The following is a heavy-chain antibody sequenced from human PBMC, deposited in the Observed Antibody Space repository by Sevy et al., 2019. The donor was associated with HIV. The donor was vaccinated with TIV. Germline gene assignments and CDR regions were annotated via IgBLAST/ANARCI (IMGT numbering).Heavy chain of an antibody. CDR3: AKGFCSGGTCPRDYYYYGMDV. V-gene: IGHV3-23*01. CDR2: ISGSGRYT. CDR1: EFTFSSYA. Sequence: GGSLRLSCAASEFTFSSYAMSWVRQAPGKGLEWVSSISGSGRYTYYADSVEGRFTISRDNSKNTLYVQMNGLRAEDTAVYYCAKGFCSGGTCPRDYYYYGMDVWGQGTTVTVSS. D-gene: IGHD2-15*01. J-gene: IGHJ6*02.